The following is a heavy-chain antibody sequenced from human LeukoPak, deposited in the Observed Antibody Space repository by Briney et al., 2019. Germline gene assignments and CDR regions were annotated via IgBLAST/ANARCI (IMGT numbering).Heavy chain of an antibody. CDR3: ARGFTVRGAIYYYMDV. D-gene: IGHD3-10*01. CDR2: INPNSGGT. V-gene: IGHV1-2*02. J-gene: IGHJ6*03. CDR1: GYTFTVYY. Sequence: ASVNVSCKASGYTFTVYYMHWVRQAPGQGLEWMGWINPNSGGTNYAQKFQGRVTMTRDTSISTAYMELSRLRSDDTAVYYCARGFTVRGAIYYYMDVWGKGTTVTVSS.